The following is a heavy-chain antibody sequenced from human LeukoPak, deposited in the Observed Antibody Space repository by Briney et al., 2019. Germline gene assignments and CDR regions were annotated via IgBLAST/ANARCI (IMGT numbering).Heavy chain of an antibody. J-gene: IGHJ4*02. D-gene: IGHD2-8*02. CDR3: AKNPGGSITADLDY. V-gene: IGHV3-9*01. CDR2: ISWNSGSI. Sequence: PGGSLRLSCAASGFTFDDYAMHWVRQAPGKGLEWVSGISWNSGSIGYADSVKGRFTISRDNAKNSLYLQMNSLRAEDTALYYCAKNPGGSITADLDYWGQGTLVTVSS. CDR1: GFTFDDYA.